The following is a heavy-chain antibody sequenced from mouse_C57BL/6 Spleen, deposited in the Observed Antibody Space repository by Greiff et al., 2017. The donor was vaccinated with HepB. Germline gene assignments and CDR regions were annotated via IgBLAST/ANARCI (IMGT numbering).Heavy chain of an antibody. CDR2: INPYNGGT. V-gene: IGHV1-19*01. CDR1: GYTFTDYY. D-gene: IGHD1-1*01. CDR3: ARSGGSSYVAWFAY. Sequence: EVQLQQSGPVLVKPGASVKMSCKASGYTFTDYYMNWVKQSHGKSLEWIGVINPYNGGTSYNQKFKGKATLTVDKSSSTAYMELNSLTSEDSAVYYCARSGGSSYVAWFAYWGQGTLVTVSA. J-gene: IGHJ3*01.